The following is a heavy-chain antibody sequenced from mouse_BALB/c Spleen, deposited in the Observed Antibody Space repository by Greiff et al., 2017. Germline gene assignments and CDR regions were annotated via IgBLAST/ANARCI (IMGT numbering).Heavy chain of an antibody. CDR2: ISNGGGST. CDR3: ARTYGNYYAMDY. D-gene: IGHD2-10*02. Sequence: DVKLVESGGGLVQPGGSLKLSCAASGFTFSSYTMSWVRQTPEKRLEWVAYISNGGGSTYYPDTVKGRFTISRDNAKNTLYLQMSSLKSEDTAMYYCARTYGNYYAMDYWGQGTSVTVSS. V-gene: IGHV5-12-2*01. CDR1: GFTFSSYT. J-gene: IGHJ4*01.